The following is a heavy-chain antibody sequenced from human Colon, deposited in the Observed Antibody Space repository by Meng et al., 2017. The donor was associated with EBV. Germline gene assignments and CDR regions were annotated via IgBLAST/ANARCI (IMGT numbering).Heavy chain of an antibody. CDR1: GDSISSGDYS. CDR3: ARGPYCGGDCYWFDP. J-gene: IGHJ5*02. Sequence: QPLPPESDPGLVQPSQSLPLTCAVSGDSISSGDYSWSWIRQPPGQGLEWIGYIYHGGTTYNTSLKSRVTISVDNSKNQFSLRLTSVTAADTAVYYCARGPYCGGDCYWFDPWGQGTLVTVSS. V-gene: IGHV4-30-2*01. CDR2: IYHGGTT. D-gene: IGHD2-21*02.